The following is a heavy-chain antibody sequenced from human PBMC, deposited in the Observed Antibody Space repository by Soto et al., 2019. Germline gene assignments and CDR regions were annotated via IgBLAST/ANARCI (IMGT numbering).Heavy chain of an antibody. V-gene: IGHV3-11*05. D-gene: IGHD3-22*01. CDR2: ISSSSSYT. J-gene: IGHJ3*02. CDR1: GFTFSDYY. CDR3: ARDSGGYYYDFAFDI. Sequence: QVQLVESGGGLVQPGGSLRLSCAASGFTFSDYYMSWIRQAPGKGLEWVSYISSSSSYTNYADSVKGRFTISRDNAKNSGYLQMNSLRAEDTAVYYCARDSGGYYYDFAFDIWGQGTMVTVSS.